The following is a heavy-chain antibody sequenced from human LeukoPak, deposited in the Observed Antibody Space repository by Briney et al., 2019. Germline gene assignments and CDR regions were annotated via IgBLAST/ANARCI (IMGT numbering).Heavy chain of an antibody. CDR3: AREPVRAARPFDY. J-gene: IGHJ4*02. CDR1: GYTFTSYY. V-gene: IGHV1-46*01. D-gene: IGHD6-6*01. Sequence: PLASVKVSCKASGYTFTSYYMHWVRQAPGQGLEWMGIINPSGGSTSYAQKFQGRVTMTRDMTTSTVYMELSSLRSEDTAVYYCAREPVRAARPFDYWGQGTLVTVSS. CDR2: INPSGGST.